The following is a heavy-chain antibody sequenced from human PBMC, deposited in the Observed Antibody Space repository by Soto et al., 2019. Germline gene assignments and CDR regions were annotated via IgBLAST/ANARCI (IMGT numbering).Heavy chain of an antibody. CDR2: ISGSSKTI. CDR1: GVTFSDSS. D-gene: IGHD1-26*01. J-gene: IGHJ4*02. CDR3: ARDKKWAFDY. Sequence: GGSLRLSCAAPGVTFSDSSINWVRQAPGKGLEWVSYISGSSKTIYYADSVKGRFTISRDNAKNSVYLQMNSLRDEDTAVYYCARDKKWAFDYWGQGALVTVSS. V-gene: IGHV3-48*02.